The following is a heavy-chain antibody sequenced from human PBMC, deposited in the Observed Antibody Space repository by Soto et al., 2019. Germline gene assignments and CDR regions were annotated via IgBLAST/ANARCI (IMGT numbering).Heavy chain of an antibody. D-gene: IGHD5-12*01. CDR3: VRGRWLQLPQL. J-gene: IGHJ4*02. Sequence: QVQLQESGPGLVKPSETLSLTCTVSGGSISSYFWSWIRQPPGKGLEWIGYVYDSGSTNYNHSLNSRVTISVDTSKNQFSLKLSSVTAADTAVYYCVRGRWLQLPQLWGQGTLVTVSS. CDR2: VYDSGST. V-gene: IGHV4-59*01. CDR1: GGSISSYF.